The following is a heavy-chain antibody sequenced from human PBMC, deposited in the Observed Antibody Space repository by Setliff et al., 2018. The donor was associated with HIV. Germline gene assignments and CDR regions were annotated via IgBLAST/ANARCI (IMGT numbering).Heavy chain of an antibody. Sequence: ASVKVSCKASGYTFTGYYMHWVRQAPGQGLEWMGWINPNSGGTTYAEKFQGRVTMTTATSSDTAYLYLSSLRSEDTAVYYCARVRYCSGGSCYGGEYWFDPWGQGTLVTVSS. V-gene: IGHV1-2*02. CDR3: ARVRYCSGGSCYGGEYWFDP. J-gene: IGHJ5*02. CDR2: INPNSGGT. D-gene: IGHD2-15*01. CDR1: GYTFTGYY.